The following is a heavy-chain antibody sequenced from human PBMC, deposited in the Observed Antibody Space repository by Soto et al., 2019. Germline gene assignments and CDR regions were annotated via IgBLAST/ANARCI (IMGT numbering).Heavy chain of an antibody. CDR1: GYTFTTYG. J-gene: IGHJ6*02. D-gene: IGHD2-2*01. Sequence: GASVKVSCKASGYTFTTYGISWVRQAPGQGLEWMGWISAYNGNTNYAQKLQGRVTMTTDTSTSTAYMELRSLRSDDTAVYYCARLYCISTSCYLGLDVWGQGTTVTVSS. CDR2: ISAYNGNT. CDR3: ARLYCISTSCYLGLDV. V-gene: IGHV1-18*01.